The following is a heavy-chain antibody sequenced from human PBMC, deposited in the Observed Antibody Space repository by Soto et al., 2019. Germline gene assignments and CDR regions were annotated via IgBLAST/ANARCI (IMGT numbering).Heavy chain of an antibody. CDR1: GGSISSYY. V-gene: IGHV4-59*01. CDR2: IYYSGST. CDR3: ARATYGTRVFDY. Sequence: QVQLQESGPGLVKPSETLSLTCTVSGGSISSYYWSWIRQPPGKGLEWIGYIYYSGSTNYNPSLKSRVTISVDTSKNQFSLKLSSVTAADTAVYYWARATYGTRVFDYWGQGTLVTVSS. D-gene: IGHD1-1*01. J-gene: IGHJ4*02.